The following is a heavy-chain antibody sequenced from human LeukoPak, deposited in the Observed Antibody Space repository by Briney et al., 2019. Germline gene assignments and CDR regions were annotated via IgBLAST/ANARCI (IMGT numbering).Heavy chain of an antibody. V-gene: IGHV1-2*02. CDR1: GYTFTRYY. CDR2: IKPNSGGT. Sequence: ASVKASCKASGYTFTRYYMHWVRQAPGQGLEWMGWIKPNSGGTNYAQKFQGRVTMTRDTSISTAYMELSRLRSDDTAVYYCARARIRTWIQECGYWGQGTLVTVSS. J-gene: IGHJ4*02. CDR3: ARARIRTWIQECGY. D-gene: IGHD5-18*01.